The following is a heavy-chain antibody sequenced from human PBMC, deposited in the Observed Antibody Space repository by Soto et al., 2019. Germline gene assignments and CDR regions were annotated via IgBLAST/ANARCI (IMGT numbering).Heavy chain of an antibody. CDR1: GFTFSSYA. Sequence: GGSLRLSCASSGFTFSSYAMSWVRQAPGKGLEWVSAISGSGGSTYYADSVKGRFTISRDNSKNTLYLQMNSLRAEDTAVYYCAKDNQGFWSGYYSDYWGQGTLVTVSS. J-gene: IGHJ4*02. V-gene: IGHV3-23*01. CDR3: AKDNQGFWSGYYSDY. CDR2: ISGSGGST. D-gene: IGHD3-3*01.